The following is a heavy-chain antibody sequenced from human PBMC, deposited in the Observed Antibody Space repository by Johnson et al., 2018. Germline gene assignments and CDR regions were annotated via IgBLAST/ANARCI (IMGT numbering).Heavy chain of an antibody. D-gene: IGHD5-18*01. V-gene: IGHV3-33*01. CDR2: IWYDGSNK. Sequence: VQLVESGGGVVQPGRSLRLSCAASGFTFSSYGMHWVRQAPGKGLEWVAVIWYDGSNKYYADSVKGRFTISRDNSKNTLYLQMNSLGAEDTAVYYCARTRSWGIQLYYYYYGMDVWGQGTTVTVSS. CDR3: ARTRSWGIQLYYYYYGMDV. J-gene: IGHJ6*02. CDR1: GFTFSSYG.